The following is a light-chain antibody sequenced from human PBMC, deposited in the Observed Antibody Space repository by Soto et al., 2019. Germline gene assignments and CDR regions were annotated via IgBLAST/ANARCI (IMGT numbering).Light chain of an antibody. CDR2: ANI. V-gene: IGLV1-40*01. CDR3: QSYDSSLSAWKV. Sequence: QSVLTQPPSVSGAPGQRVSISCTGTNTNIGAGYDVNWYQLLPGTAPKLLIYANINRPSGVPDRFSGSKSGASAFLVITGLQAKDEADYYCQSYDSSLSAWKVFGGGTKLTVL. J-gene: IGLJ3*02. CDR1: NTNIGAGYD.